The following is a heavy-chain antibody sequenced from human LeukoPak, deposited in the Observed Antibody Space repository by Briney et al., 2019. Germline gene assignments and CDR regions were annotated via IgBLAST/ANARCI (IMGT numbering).Heavy chain of an antibody. D-gene: IGHD6-19*01. V-gene: IGHV4-34*01. CDR3: ARAEGQCLVRH. Sequence: PSETLSLTCAVYGGSFSGYYWSWIRQPPGKGLEWIGEINHSGSTNYSPSLKSRVTISVDTSKDQFSLKLSSVTAADTAVYYCARAEGQCLVRHWGQGTLVTVSS. CDR1: GGSFSGYY. CDR2: INHSGST. J-gene: IGHJ4*02.